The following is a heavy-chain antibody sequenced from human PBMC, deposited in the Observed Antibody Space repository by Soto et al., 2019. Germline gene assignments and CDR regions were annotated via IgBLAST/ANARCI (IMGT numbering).Heavy chain of an antibody. CDR2: AYYRSKWYK. V-gene: IGHV6-1*01. CDR3: ARDLGLALDY. J-gene: IGHJ4*02. CDR1: GDSLSSNSAA. Sequence: QVQLQQSGPGLVKPSQTLSLTCVISGDSLSSNSAAWNWIRQSPSRGLEWLGRAYYRSKWYKDYPVSVRGRATIDPDTSQNQFSLQLNSVTPDDTAVYYCARDLGLALDYWGQGALVTVSS.